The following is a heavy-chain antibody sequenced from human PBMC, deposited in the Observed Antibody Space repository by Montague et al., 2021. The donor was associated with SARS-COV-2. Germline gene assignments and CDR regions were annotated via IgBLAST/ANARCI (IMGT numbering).Heavy chain of an antibody. V-gene: IGHV4-34*01. CDR3: ARGGSFCFDDVCYLPRSGFDA. J-gene: IGHJ5*02. CDR2: INHSGNT. D-gene: IGHD2-8*01. CDR1: YGSFSAYY. Sequence: SETLSLTCTVYYGSFSAYYWSWIRQSPGKGLEWIGDINHSGNTNYNPSLKSRVTMSVDTSTNQFSLNLTSVSAADTAVYYCARGGSFCFDDVCYLPRSGFDAWGQGTLVTVSS.